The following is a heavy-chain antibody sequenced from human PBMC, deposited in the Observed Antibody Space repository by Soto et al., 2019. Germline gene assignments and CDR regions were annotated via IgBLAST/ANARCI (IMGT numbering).Heavy chain of an antibody. V-gene: IGHV3-30*18. CDR2: ISYDGSNK. Sequence: QVQLVESGGGVVQPGRSLRLSCAASGFTFSSYGMHWVRQAPGKGLEWVAVISYDGSNKYYADSVKGRFTISRDNSKNTRYLQMNRLRDEDTAVYYCAKDLGAVVPAAMEGIFDYWGQGTLVTVSS. J-gene: IGHJ4*02. CDR3: AKDLGAVVPAAMEGIFDY. CDR1: GFTFSSYG. D-gene: IGHD2-2*01.